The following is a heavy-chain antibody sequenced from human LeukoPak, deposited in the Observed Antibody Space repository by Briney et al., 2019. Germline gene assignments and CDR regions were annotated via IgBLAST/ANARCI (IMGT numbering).Heavy chain of an antibody. CDR3: ARRTGFGSGWYFDF. CDR2: IYYSGST. V-gene: IGHV4-39*01. Sequence: SETLSLTCTVSGGSISSSNYYWGWVRQPPGKGLDWIGSIYYSGSTYYNPSLKSRVTISVDTSKNQFSRKLSSVTAADTAVYYCARRTGFGSGWYFDFWGQGTLVTVSS. J-gene: IGHJ4*02. D-gene: IGHD6-19*01. CDR1: GGSISSSNYY.